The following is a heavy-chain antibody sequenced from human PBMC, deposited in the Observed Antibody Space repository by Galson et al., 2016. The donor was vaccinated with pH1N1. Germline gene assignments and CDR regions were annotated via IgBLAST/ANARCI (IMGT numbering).Heavy chain of an antibody. CDR3: ARRSAVAGVDY. CDR1: GYSFTSYW. J-gene: IGHJ4*02. Sequence: QSGAEVKKPGESLKISCKDSGYSFTSYWIGWVRQMPGKGLEWMGIIYPGDSDTKYSPSFQGQVTFSADKSINTAYLQWSSLKASDTAMYFCARRSAVAGVDYWGQGTLVTVSS. CDR2: IYPGDSDT. D-gene: IGHD6-19*01. V-gene: IGHV5-51*01.